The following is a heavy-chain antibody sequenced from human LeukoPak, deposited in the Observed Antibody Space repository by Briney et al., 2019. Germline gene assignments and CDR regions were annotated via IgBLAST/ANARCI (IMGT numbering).Heavy chain of an antibody. CDR1: GGSISSGGYS. Sequence: KPSETLSLTCTVSGGSISSGGYSWSWIRQHPGKGLEWIGYIYYSGSTYYNPSLKSRVTISVDTSKNQFSLKLSSVTAADTAVYYCARKYRSSITGTSGEFDYWGQGTLVTVSS. V-gene: IGHV4-31*03. J-gene: IGHJ4*02. D-gene: IGHD1-20*01. CDR2: IYYSGST. CDR3: ARKYRSSITGTSGEFDY.